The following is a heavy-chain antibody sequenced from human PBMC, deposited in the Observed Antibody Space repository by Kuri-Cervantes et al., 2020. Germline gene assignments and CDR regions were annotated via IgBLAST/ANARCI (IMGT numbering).Heavy chain of an antibody. CDR3: ARGRGRGGYYRGLDY. V-gene: IGHV4-39*01. Sequence: SETLSLTCTVSGGSISSSSYYWVWIRQPPGKGLEWIGNIYYSGSTYYNPSLKSRVTISVDTSKNQFSLKLSSVTAADTAVYYCARGRGRGGYYRGLDYWGQGTLVTVSS. CDR2: IYYSGST. J-gene: IGHJ4*02. CDR1: GGSISSSSYY. D-gene: IGHD3-22*01.